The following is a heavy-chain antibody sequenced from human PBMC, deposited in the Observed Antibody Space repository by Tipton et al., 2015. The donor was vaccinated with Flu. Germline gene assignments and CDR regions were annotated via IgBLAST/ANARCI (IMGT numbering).Heavy chain of an antibody. D-gene: IGHD2-2*01. CDR1: GGSFGGYY. CDR3: ARGRYCSSTSCYAWFDP. J-gene: IGHJ5*02. CDR2: INHSGST. Sequence: LRLSCAVYGGSFGGYYWSWIRQPLGKGLEWIGEINHSGSTNYNPSLKSRVTISVDTSKNQFSLKLSSVTAADTAVYYCARGRYCSSTSCYAWFDPWGQGTLVTVSS. V-gene: IGHV4-34*01.